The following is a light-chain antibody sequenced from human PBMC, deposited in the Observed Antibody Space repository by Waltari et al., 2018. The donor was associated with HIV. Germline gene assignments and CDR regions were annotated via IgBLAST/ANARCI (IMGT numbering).Light chain of an antibody. CDR3: QTWGTGIAV. J-gene: IGLJ3*02. CDR2: VNSDGSH. V-gene: IGLV4-69*01. CDR1: GGHTSNA. Sequence: QPVLTQPPSASGHPGASVKLTCTLSGGHTSNAITCHQQPPEKGPRFLMKVNSDGSHNRGAGIPERFSASTYGAERYLTISSLQSEDEADYYCQTWGTGIAVFGGGTKLTVL.